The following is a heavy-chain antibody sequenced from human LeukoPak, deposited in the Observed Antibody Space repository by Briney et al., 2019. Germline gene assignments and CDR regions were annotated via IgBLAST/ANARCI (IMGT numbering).Heavy chain of an antibody. V-gene: IGHV4-39*07. J-gene: IGHJ3*02. CDR2: IYYSGST. D-gene: IGHD3-3*01. CDR1: GGSISSSSYY. CDR3: ARGRKRITIFGGAFDI. Sequence: SETLSLTCTVSGGSISSSSYYWGWIRQPPGKGLEWIGSIYYSGSTYYNPSLKSRVTISVDTSKNQFSLKLSSVTAADTAVYYCARGRKRITIFGGAFDIWGQGTMVTVSS.